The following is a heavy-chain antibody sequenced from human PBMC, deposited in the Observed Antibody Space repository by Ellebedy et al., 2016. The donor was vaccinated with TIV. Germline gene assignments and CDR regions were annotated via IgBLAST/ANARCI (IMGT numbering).Heavy chain of an antibody. CDR1: GGSISRYF. V-gene: IGHV4-59*08. D-gene: IGHD1-26*01. CDR2: IFYRGSS. J-gene: IGHJ4*02. CDR3: ASRASGRSDLGRGLYFEN. Sequence: MPSETLSLTCTVSGGSISRYFWSWIRQPTGKGLEWLGQIFYRGSSNYNPSLTSRVNISVDTSKSQFSLKLTSVTAADTAVYYCASRASGRSDLGRGLYFENWGQGTLVTVSS.